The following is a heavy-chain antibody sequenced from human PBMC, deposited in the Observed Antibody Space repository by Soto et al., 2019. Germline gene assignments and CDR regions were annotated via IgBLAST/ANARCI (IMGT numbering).Heavy chain of an antibody. J-gene: IGHJ6*02. V-gene: IGHV1-69*13. CDR1: GGTFSSYA. CDR2: IIPIFGTA. CDR3: ARDLPNTFYYYGMDV. Sequence: SVKVSCKASGGTFSSYAISWVRQAPGQGLEWMGGIIPIFGTANYAQKFQGRVTITADESTSTAYMELSSLRSEDTAVYYCARDLPNTFYYYGMDVCGQGTTVTVSS. D-gene: IGHD2-2*02.